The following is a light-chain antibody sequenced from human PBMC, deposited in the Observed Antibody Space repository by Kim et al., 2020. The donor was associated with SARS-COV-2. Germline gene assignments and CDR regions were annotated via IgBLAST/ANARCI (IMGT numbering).Light chain of an antibody. CDR3: SSYTSSSTVV. CDR1: SSGVGGYNY. J-gene: IGLJ2*01. Sequence: GPSLTLSCTGTSSGVGGYNYVSWYQQHPGQAPKLIIYDVRNRPSGVSNRFSGSRSGNTASLTSSGLQAEDEADYYCSSYTSSSTVVFGGGTQLTVL. CDR2: DVR. V-gene: IGLV2-14*03.